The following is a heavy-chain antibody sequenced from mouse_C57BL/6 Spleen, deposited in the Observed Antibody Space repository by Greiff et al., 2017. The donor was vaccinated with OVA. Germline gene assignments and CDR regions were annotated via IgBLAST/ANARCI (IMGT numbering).Heavy chain of an antibody. Sequence: DVQLVESGGGLVQPGGSLSLSCAASGFTFTDYYMSWVRQPPGKALEWLGFIRNKANGYTTEYSASVKGRFTISRDNSQSILYLQMNALRAEDSATYYCARSRNYGYFDYWGQGTTLTVSS. CDR3: ARSRNYGYFDY. V-gene: IGHV7-3*01. D-gene: IGHD2-1*01. CDR1: GFTFTDYY. CDR2: IRNKANGYTT. J-gene: IGHJ2*01.